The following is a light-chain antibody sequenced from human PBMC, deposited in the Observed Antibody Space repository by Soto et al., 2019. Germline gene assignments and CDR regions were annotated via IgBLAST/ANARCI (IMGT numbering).Light chain of an antibody. CDR3: RSYTSSNPVV. CDR1: SRDVGRY. CDR2: EVS. Sequence: QSALTQPASVSGSPGQSITISCTGTSRDVGRYVSWYQQHPGKAPKLMIYEVSNRPSGVSNRFSGSKSGNTASLTISGLQAEDEADYYCRSYTSSNPVVFGGGTKLTVL. J-gene: IGLJ2*01. V-gene: IGLV2-14*01.